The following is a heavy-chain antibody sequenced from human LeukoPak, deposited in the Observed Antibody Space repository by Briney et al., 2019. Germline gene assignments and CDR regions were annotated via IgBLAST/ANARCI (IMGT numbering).Heavy chain of an antibody. D-gene: IGHD2-2*02. CDR3: ARGKIVVVPAAISYYYYMDV. J-gene: IGHJ6*03. CDR2: INHSGST. Sequence: SETLSLTCAVYGGSFSGYYWSWLRQPPGKGLEWIGEINHSGSTNYNPSLKSRVTISVDTSKNQFSLKLSSVTAADTAVYYCARGKIVVVPAAISYYYYMDVWGKGTTVTVSS. V-gene: IGHV4-34*01. CDR1: GGSFSGYY.